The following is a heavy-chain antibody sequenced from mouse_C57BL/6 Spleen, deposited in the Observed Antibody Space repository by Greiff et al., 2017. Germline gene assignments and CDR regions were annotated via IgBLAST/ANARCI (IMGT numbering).Heavy chain of an antibody. CDR1: GYTFTSYW. V-gene: IGHV1-64*01. CDR3: ARRGTAQAFDY. Sequence: QVQLQQPGAELVKPGASVKLSCKASGYTFTSYWMHWVKQRPGQGLEWIGMIHPNSGSTNSNEKFKSKATLTVDKSSSTAYMQLSSLTSEDSAVYYCARRGTAQAFDYWGQGTTLTVSS. D-gene: IGHD3-2*02. J-gene: IGHJ2*01. CDR2: IHPNSGST.